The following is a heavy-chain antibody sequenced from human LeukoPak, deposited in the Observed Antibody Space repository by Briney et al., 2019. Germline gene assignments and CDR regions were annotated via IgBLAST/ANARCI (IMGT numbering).Heavy chain of an antibody. CDR1: GGSISSGGYY. V-gene: IGHV4-31*03. Sequence: SQTLSLTCTVSGGSISSGGYYWSWIRQHPGKGLEWIGYIYYSGSTYYNPSLKSRVTISVDTSKNQFSLKLSSVTAADTAAYSCARGRDRGGSHFDYWGQGTLVTVSS. CDR3: ARGRDRGGSHFDY. D-gene: IGHD3-10*01. J-gene: IGHJ4*02. CDR2: IYYSGST.